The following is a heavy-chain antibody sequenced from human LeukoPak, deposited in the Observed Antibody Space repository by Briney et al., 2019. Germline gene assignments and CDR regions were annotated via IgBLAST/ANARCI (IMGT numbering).Heavy chain of an antibody. V-gene: IGHV4-38-2*01. J-gene: IGHJ3*02. D-gene: IGHD1-26*01. CDR1: GYSISSGYY. Sequence: PSETLSLTCAVSGYSISSGYYWGWIRQPPGKGPEWIGSIYHSGSTYYNPSLKSRVTILVDTSKNQFSLKLSSVTAADTAVYYCARQVGAYAFDIWGQGTMVTVSS. CDR2: IYHSGST. CDR3: ARQVGAYAFDI.